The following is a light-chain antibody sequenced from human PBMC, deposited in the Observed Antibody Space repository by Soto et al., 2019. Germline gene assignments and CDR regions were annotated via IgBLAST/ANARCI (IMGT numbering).Light chain of an antibody. V-gene: IGKV3-15*01. CDR2: GAS. CDR3: QQYNNWPT. Sequence: EIVMTQSPATLSVSPGERATLSCRASQRVSSNLAWYQQKPGQAPRLLIYGASTRATGIPARFSGSVSGTEFTLTISCLQSEEFAVYYCQQYNNWPTFGQGTKVDIK. CDR1: QRVSSN. J-gene: IGKJ1*01.